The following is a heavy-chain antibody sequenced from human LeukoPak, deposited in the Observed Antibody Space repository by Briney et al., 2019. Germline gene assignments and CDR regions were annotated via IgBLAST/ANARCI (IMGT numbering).Heavy chain of an antibody. CDR1: GFPFNTYA. J-gene: IGHJ3*01. CDR2: ISSNGDNT. Sequence: PGGSLRLSCSASGFPFNTYAIHWVRQAPGKGLEYVAGISSNGDNTDFADSAKGRFTISTDNSKSTLFLQMNSLRAEDTAVYFCTRDSALLGVAFDLWGQGTVVTVSS. V-gene: IGHV3-64D*06. CDR3: TRDSALLGVAFDL. D-gene: IGHD2-15*01.